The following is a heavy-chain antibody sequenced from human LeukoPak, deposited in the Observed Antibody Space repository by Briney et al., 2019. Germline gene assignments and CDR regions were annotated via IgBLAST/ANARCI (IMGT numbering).Heavy chain of an antibody. V-gene: IGHV4-59*01. CDR2: IYYSGST. D-gene: IGHD3-10*01. CDR3: ARNYGSGSYYSFYYMDV. J-gene: IGHJ6*03. CDR1: GASTRVYN. Sequence: ASETLSLTCTVSGASTRVYNWSSIREPPRKGLERVGDIYYSGSTTYNTSLKSRVTISVDTSKNQFSLKLSSVTAADTAVYYCARNYGSGSYYSFYYMDVWGKGTMVTVSS.